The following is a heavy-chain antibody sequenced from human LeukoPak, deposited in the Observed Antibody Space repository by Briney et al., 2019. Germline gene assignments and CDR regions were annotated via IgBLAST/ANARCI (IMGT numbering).Heavy chain of an antibody. CDR3: ASSQLLAAYYYYYMDV. D-gene: IGHD2-2*01. Sequence: GGSLRLSCAASGFTFSSYAMSWVRQAPGKGLEWVSAISGSGGSTYYADSVKGRFTISRGNSKNTLYLQMNSLRAEDTAVYYCASSQLLAAYYYYYMDVWGKGTTVTVSS. J-gene: IGHJ6*03. CDR2: ISGSGGST. V-gene: IGHV3-23*01. CDR1: GFTFSSYA.